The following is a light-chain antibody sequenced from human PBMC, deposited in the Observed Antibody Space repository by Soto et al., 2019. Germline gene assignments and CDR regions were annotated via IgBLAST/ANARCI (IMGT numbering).Light chain of an antibody. V-gene: IGKV1-39*01. CDR3: QQTYSIPPWT. CDR1: QSITTY. CDR2: AAS. Sequence: IGMTQSPYALSASVGGGVTGTCRTSQSITTYLNWYQQKPGKAPKLLIYAASSLQSGVPSRFSGSGSGTDFTLTITSLQPEDFATYYCQQTYSIPPWTFGQGTKVDSK. J-gene: IGKJ1*01.